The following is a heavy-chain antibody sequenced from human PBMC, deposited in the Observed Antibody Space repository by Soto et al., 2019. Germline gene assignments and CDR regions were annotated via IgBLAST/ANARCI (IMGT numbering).Heavy chain of an antibody. D-gene: IGHD4-17*01. Sequence: SETLSLTCAVSGVSFSGYYWSWIRQPPGKGLEWIGEINHSGSANYNPSLKSRVTISVDTSKNQFSLKLSSVTAADTAVYYCASGDYGGYFDYGGQGTLVTVSS. J-gene: IGHJ4*02. CDR1: GVSFSGYY. CDR2: INHSGSA. V-gene: IGHV4-34*01. CDR3: ASGDYGGYFDY.